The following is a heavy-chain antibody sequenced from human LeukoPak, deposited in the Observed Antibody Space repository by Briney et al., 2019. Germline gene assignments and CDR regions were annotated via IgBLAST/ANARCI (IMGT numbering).Heavy chain of an antibody. J-gene: IGHJ4*02. D-gene: IGHD3-3*01. V-gene: IGHV1-69*13. Sequence: SVKVSCKASGGTFSSYAISWVRQAPGQGLEWMGGIIPIFGTANYAQKFQGRVTITADESTSTAYMELSSLRSEDTAVYYCAAIYDFWSGSYLFDYWGQGTLVTVSS. CDR3: AAIYDFWSGSYLFDY. CDR2: IIPIFGTA. CDR1: GGTFSSYA.